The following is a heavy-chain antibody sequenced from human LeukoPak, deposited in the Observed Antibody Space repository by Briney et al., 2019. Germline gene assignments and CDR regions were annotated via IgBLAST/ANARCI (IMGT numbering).Heavy chain of an antibody. CDR2: IYPGDSDT. CDR1: GYSFTSYW. Sequence: GESLKISWEGSGYSFTSYWIGWVRQMPGKGLEWMGIIYPGDSDTRYSPSFQGQVTISADKSISTAYLQWSSLKASDTAMYYCARRPGPRASYYYYGMDVWGQGTTVTVSS. J-gene: IGHJ6*02. CDR3: ARRPGPRASYYYYGMDV. V-gene: IGHV5-51*01.